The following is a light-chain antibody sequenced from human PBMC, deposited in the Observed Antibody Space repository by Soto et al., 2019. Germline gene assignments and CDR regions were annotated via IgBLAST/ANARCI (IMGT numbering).Light chain of an antibody. CDR2: DAS. J-gene: IGKJ5*01. CDR1: QSVGSY. V-gene: IGKV3-11*01. Sequence: EIVLTQSPATLSLSPGERATISCRASQSVGSYLAWYQHKPGRAPRLLINDASNRATGIPARFSGSGSGTNFTLTISSLEPEDFAVYYCQQRSKSITFGQGTRLEIK. CDR3: QQRSKSIT.